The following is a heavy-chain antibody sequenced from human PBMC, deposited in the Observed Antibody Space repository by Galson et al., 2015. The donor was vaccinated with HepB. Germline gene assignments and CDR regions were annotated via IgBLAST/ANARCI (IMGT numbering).Heavy chain of an antibody. Sequence: SLRLSCAASGFTFSSYAMHWVRQAPGKGLEWVAVISYDGSNKYYADSVKGRFTISRDNSKNTLYLQMNSLRAEDTAVYYCAREDLLAYSYGYSGMDVWGQGTTVTVSS. CDR3: AREDLLAYSYGYSGMDV. D-gene: IGHD5-18*01. CDR2: ISYDGSNK. CDR1: GFTFSSYA. V-gene: IGHV3-30-3*01. J-gene: IGHJ6*02.